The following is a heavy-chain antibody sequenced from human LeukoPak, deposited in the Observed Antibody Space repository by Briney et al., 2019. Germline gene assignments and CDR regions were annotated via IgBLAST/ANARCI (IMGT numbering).Heavy chain of an antibody. Sequence: PSQTLSLTCTVSGGSISSGSYYWSWIRQPAGKGLEWIGRIYTSGSTNYNPSLKSRVTISVDTSKNQFSLNLTSVTAADTAVYYCAREDPAFDYWGQGTLVTVSS. CDR3: AREDPAFDY. CDR2: IYTSGST. V-gene: IGHV4-61*02. CDR1: GGSISSGSYY. J-gene: IGHJ4*02.